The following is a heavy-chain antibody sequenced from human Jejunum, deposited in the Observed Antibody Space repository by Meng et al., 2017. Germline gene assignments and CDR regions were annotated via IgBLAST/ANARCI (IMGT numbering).Heavy chain of an antibody. Sequence: VPPQSSGPGLVRPSETLSLTSPVSGASVGRAGYQWGWIRQPPGRGLEWIGYANTNYNPSLKRRVTISLDTSRNLFSLSLTSVTAADTAVYYCAYGSGSYLNNRFDPWGQGTLVTVSS. V-gene: IGHV4-61*08. J-gene: IGHJ5*02. CDR1: GASVGRAGYQ. CDR3: AYGSGSYLNNRFDP. D-gene: IGHD3-10*01. CDR2: ANT.